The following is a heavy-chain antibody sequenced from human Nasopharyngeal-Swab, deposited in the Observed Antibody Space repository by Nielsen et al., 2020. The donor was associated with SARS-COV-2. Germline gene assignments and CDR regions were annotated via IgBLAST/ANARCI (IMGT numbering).Heavy chain of an antibody. V-gene: IGHV3-21*01. CDR2: ISGSGSYV. Sequence: GESLKISCAASGFTFSNYNMNWVRQAPGKGLEWVSSISGSGSYVYYADSVKGRFTISKDSAKNSLYLQMNSLRAEDTAVYYCARDGLDYDFWSAYFMDVWGQGTTVTVSS. D-gene: IGHD3-3*01. J-gene: IGHJ6*02. CDR1: GFTFSNYN. CDR3: ARDGLDYDFWSAYFMDV.